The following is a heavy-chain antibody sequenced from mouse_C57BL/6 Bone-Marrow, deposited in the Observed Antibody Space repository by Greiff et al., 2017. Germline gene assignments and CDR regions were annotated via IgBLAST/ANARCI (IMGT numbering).Heavy chain of an antibody. CDR1: GFSLTSYG. V-gene: IGHV2-5*01. D-gene: IGHD1-1*01. CDR2: IWRGGST. J-gene: IGHJ4*01. CDR3: AKQFTTGYYYAMDY. Sequence: VQLQQSGPGLVQPSQSLSITCTVSGFSLTSYGVHWVRQSPGKGLEWLGVIWRGGSTDYNAAFMSRLSITKDNSKSQVFFKMNSLQADDTDIYYCAKQFTTGYYYAMDYWGQGTSVTVSS.